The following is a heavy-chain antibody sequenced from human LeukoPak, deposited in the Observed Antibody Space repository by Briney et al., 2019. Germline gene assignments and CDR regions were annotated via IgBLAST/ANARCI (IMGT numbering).Heavy chain of an antibody. V-gene: IGHV3-30*18. Sequence: GGSLRLSCAASGFTFSSYGMHWVRQAPGKGLEWVAVISYDGSNKYYADSVKGRFTISRDNSKNTLYLQMNSLRAEDTAVYYCAKGTYSSGWYYFDYWGQGTLVTVSS. CDR1: GFTFSSYG. CDR3: AKGTYSSGWYYFDY. CDR2: ISYDGSNK. D-gene: IGHD6-19*01. J-gene: IGHJ4*02.